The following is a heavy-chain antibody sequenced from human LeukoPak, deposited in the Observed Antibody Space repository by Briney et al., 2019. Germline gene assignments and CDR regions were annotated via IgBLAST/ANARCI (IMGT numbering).Heavy chain of an antibody. CDR2: MKHDGSEK. CDR3: AREGTVIVTYDY. V-gene: IGHV3-7*01. CDR1: GFTFSDYW. D-gene: IGHD4-11*01. J-gene: IGHJ4*02. Sequence: GGSLRLSCAASGFTFSDYWMSWVRQAPGKGLEWVANMKHDGSEKYYVDSVKGRFTISRDNAKNSLYLQVNSLRADDSAVYYCAREGTVIVTYDYWGQGTLVTVSS.